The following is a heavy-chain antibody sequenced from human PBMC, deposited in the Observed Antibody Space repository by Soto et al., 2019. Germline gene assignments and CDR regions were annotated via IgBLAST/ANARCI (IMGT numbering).Heavy chain of an antibody. Sequence: ASVKVSCKASGYSFTSYGISWVRQAPGQGLEWMGWISAYNGNTNYAQKLQGRVTMTTDTSTSTAYMELSSLRSEDTAVYYCARFPLGDHSSSSGYFDYWGQGTLVTVSS. CDR3: ARFPLGDHSSSSGYFDY. CDR1: GYSFTSYG. D-gene: IGHD6-6*01. CDR2: ISAYNGNT. J-gene: IGHJ4*02. V-gene: IGHV1-18*01.